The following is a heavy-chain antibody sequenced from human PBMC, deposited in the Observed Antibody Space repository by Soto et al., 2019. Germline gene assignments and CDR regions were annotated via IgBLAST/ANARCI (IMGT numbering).Heavy chain of an antibody. J-gene: IGHJ5*02. CDR2: VYSTGRT. CDR3: ARDAIRGSAAMKTS. V-gene: IGHV4-30-4*08. CDR1: GPSIRGSYYF. Sequence: SETLSLTCTVTGPSIRGSYYFWSWIRQPPGEVLEWLGYVYSTGRTYYNPSLKSRISMSVDTSKNQFSLILSPVSAADTAVYYFARDAIRGSAAMKTSWGLGTLVTVSS.